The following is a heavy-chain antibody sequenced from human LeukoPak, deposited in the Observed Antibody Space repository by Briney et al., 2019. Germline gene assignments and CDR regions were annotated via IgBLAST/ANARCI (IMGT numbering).Heavy chain of an antibody. CDR3: ARFASLYSRSWYYAFDI. CDR2: INPSSGNT. CDR1: GYSFTSYY. Sequence: ASVKVSCKASGYSFTSYYLHWVRQAPGQGLEWMGIINPSSGNTTYTQKIQGRVTMTRDTSTSTVYMELSSLRSEDTAVYYCARFASLYSRSWYYAFDIWGQGTMVTVSS. V-gene: IGHV1-46*01. J-gene: IGHJ3*02. D-gene: IGHD6-13*01.